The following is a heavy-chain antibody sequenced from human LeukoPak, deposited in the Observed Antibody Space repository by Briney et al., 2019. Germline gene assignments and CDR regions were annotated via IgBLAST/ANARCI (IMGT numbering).Heavy chain of an antibody. J-gene: IGHJ4*02. CDR2: IDWNGGGT. V-gene: IGHV3-20*02. CDR1: GFTFDDYG. CDR3: ARDSLTGEIDY. D-gene: IGHD7-27*01. Sequence: GGSLRLSFAASGFTFDDYGMSWVRQAPGKGLEWVSGIDWNGGGTGYADSVKGRFTISRDNAKNSLYLQMDSLRAEDTALYHCARDSLTGEIDYWGQGTLVTVSS.